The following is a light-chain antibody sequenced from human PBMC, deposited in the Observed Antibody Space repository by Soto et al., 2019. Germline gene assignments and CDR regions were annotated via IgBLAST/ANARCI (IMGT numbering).Light chain of an antibody. J-gene: IGKJ2*01. CDR1: QSVTSN. V-gene: IGKV3-15*01. CDR2: GAS. Sequence: EIVMTQSPATLSVSPGERATLSCRASQSVTSNLAWYQQKPGQAPRLLIYGASTRATGIPARFSGSGSGTEFTLTMSSLQSEDFAVYYCQQYNNWPYTFGLGTKLEIK. CDR3: QQYNNWPYT.